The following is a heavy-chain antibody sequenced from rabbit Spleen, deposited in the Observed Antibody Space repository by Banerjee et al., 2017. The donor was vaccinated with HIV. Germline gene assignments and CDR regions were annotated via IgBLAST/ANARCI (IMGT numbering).Heavy chain of an antibody. Sequence: QEQLVESGGGLVQPEGSLTLTCKASGFSFSDRDVMCWVRQAPGKGLQWIACINTATGKAVYASWAKGRFTISKTSSTTVTLQMTRLTAADTATYFCARDTSSSFSSYGMDLWGQGTLVTVS. CDR3: ARDTSSSFSSYGMDL. CDR1: GFSFSDRDV. CDR2: INTATGKA. D-gene: IGHD1-1*01. V-gene: IGHV1S45*01. J-gene: IGHJ3*01.